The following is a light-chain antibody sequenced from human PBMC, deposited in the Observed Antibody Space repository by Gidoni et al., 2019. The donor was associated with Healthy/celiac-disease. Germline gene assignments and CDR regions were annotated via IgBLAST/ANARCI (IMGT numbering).Light chain of an antibody. CDR2: GAS. Sequence: VLTQSPGTLPLSPGERATLSCRASQSVSSSYLAWYQQKPGQAHRPLIYGASSRATGIPDRFSGSGSGTDFTLTISRLEPEDFAVYYCQQYGSSPGTFGGGTKVEIK. V-gene: IGKV3-20*01. CDR3: QQYGSSPGT. J-gene: IGKJ4*01. CDR1: QSVSSSY.